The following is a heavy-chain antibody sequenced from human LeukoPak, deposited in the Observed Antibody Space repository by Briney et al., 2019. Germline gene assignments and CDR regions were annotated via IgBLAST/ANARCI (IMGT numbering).Heavy chain of an antibody. CDR1: GFTFNSYA. D-gene: IGHD2-15*01. CDR3: AKDRRVVVTFFDY. J-gene: IGHJ4*02. Sequence: GGSLRLSCAASGFTFNSYAMSWVRQAPGKGLEWVSAISGSGGSTYYADSVKGRFTISRDNSKNTLYLQMNSLRAEDTAVYYCAKDRRVVVTFFDYWGQGTLVTVSS. CDR2: ISGSGGST. V-gene: IGHV3-23*01.